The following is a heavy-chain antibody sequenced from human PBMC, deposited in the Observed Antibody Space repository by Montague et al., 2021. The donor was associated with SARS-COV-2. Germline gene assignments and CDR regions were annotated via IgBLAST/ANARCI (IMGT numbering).Heavy chain of an antibody. Sequence: SLRLSCAASGFTFSSYAMHWVRQAPGKGLEWVAVISYDGSNKYYADSVKGRFTISRDNSKNTLYLQMNSLRAEDTAVYYCARDGDIVVVPDAFDIWGQGTMDTVSS. D-gene: IGHD2-2*01. CDR2: ISYDGSNK. CDR3: ARDGDIVVVPDAFDI. J-gene: IGHJ3*02. CDR1: GFTFSSYA. V-gene: IGHV3-30-3*01.